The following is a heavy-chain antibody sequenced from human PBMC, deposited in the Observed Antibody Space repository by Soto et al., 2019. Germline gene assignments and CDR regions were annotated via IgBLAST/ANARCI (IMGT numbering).Heavy chain of an antibody. D-gene: IGHD6-13*01. V-gene: IGHV4-39*01. CDR2: IYYSGST. CDR1: GGSISSSSYY. Sequence: QLQLQESGPGLVKPSETLSLTCTVSGGSISSSSYYWGWIRQPPGKGLEWIGSIYYSGSTYYNPSLKSRVTISVDTSRNQFSLKLSSVTAADTAVYYCASRVSSWFLRYYYGMDVWGQGTTVTVSS. J-gene: IGHJ6*02. CDR3: ASRVSSWFLRYYYGMDV.